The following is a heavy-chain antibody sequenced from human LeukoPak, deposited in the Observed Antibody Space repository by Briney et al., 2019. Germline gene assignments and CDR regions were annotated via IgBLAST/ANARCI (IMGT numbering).Heavy chain of an antibody. V-gene: IGHV5-51*01. CDR1: GYSFTSYW. J-gene: IGHJ4*02. CDR2: IYPGDSDT. D-gene: IGHD2-2*01. CDR3: ARQWGDCSSTSCYSAD. Sequence: GESLKISCKGSGYSFTSYWIGWVRQMSGKGLEWMGIIYPGDSDTRYSPSFQGQVTISADKSISTAYLQWNSLKAADTAIYYCARQWGDCSSTSCYSADWGQGTLVTVSS.